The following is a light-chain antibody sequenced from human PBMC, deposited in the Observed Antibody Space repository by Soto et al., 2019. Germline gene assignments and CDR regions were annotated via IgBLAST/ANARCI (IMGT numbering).Light chain of an antibody. J-gene: IGKJ1*01. V-gene: IGKV3-15*01. CDR1: QSVSSY. CDR3: QQYNNWPPT. Sequence: EIVMTQSPATLSVSPVERATLSGMASQSVSSYLAWYQQKPGQAPRLLIYDASNRATGIPARFSGSGSGTEFTLTISSLQSEDLAVYHCQQYNNWPPTFGQGTKVDIK. CDR2: DAS.